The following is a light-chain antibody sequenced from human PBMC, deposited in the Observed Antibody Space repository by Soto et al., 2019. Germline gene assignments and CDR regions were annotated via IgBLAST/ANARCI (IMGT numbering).Light chain of an antibody. Sequence: QPVLTQPASGSGSHLQSSTISCTGTSSDVGGYKYVSWYQQHPGKAPKLMIYDVSNRPSGVSNRFSGSKSGNTASLTISGLQAEDEADYYCSSYTSSGTQVFGTGTKVTVL. V-gene: IGLV2-14*01. CDR1: SSDVGGYKY. J-gene: IGLJ1*01. CDR3: SSYTSSGTQV. CDR2: DVS.